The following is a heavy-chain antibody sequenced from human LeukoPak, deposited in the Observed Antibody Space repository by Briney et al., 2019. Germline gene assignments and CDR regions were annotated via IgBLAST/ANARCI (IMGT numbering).Heavy chain of an antibody. J-gene: IGHJ4*02. CDR3: AKDLIQQQLVYFDY. V-gene: IGHV3-23*01. Sequence: GGSQRLPCAASRFTFSSYVMSWVRQAPGKGLEWVSAISGGGGSTYYADSVKGRFTISRDNSKNTLYLQMNSLRAEDTAIYYCAKDLIQQQLVYFDYRGQGTLVTVSS. D-gene: IGHD6-13*01. CDR2: ISGGGGST. CDR1: RFTFSSYV.